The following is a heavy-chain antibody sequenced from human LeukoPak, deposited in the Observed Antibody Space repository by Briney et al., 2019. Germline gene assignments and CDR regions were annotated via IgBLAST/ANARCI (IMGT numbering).Heavy chain of an antibody. D-gene: IGHD4-23*01. J-gene: IGHJ3*02. CDR3: AVSYGGNSGHDAFDI. CDR1: GFTFSSYG. V-gene: IGHV3-30*02. CDR2: IRYDGSNK. Sequence: GGSLRLSCAASGFTFSSYGMHWVRQAPGKGLEWVAFIRYDGSNKYYADSVKGRFTISRDNSKNTLYLQMNSLRAEDTAVYYCAVSYGGNSGHDAFDIWGQGTMVTVPS.